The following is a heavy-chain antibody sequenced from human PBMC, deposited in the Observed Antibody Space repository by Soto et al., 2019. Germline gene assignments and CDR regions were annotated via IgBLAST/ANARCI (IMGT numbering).Heavy chain of an antibody. V-gene: IGHV3-23*01. CDR1: GFTFSSYA. CDR2: ISGSGGST. D-gene: IGHD1-26*01. Sequence: EVQLLESGGGLVQPGGSLRLSCAASGFTFSSYAMRWVRQAPAKGLEWVSAISGSGGSTYYADSVKGRFTISSDNSKYTLYLQMNSLRAEDTAVYYCARLGSGSYYDYWGQGNRVTVSS. CDR3: ARLGSGSYYDY. J-gene: IGHJ4*02.